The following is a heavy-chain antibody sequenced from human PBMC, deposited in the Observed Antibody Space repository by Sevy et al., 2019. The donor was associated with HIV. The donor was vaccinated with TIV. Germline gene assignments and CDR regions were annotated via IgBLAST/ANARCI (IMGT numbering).Heavy chain of an antibody. Sequence: GGSLRLSCAASGFTFRTNWMTWVRQAAGKRLEWVANIKEDGSETYYVDSVEGRFTISRDNARNSLYLQMNSLRAEDTAVYYCAKGDSSGYTLYYYNGMDVWGQGTTVTVSS. CDR1: GFTFRTNW. V-gene: IGHV3-7*01. D-gene: IGHD3-22*01. J-gene: IGHJ6*02. CDR3: AKGDSSGYTLYYYNGMDV. CDR2: IKEDGSET.